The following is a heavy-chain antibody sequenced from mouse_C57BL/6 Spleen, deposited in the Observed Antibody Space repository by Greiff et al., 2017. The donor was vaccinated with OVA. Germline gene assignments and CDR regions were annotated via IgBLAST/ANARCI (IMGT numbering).Heavy chain of an antibody. CDR1: GYTFTSYW. J-gene: IGHJ2*01. CDR3: ARRVYY. CDR2: IYPGSGST. V-gene: IGHV1-55*01. Sequence: QVQLQQSGAELVKPGASVTMSCKASGYTFTSYWITWVKQRPGQGLEWIGDIYPGSGSTNYNEKFKSKAKLTVDTSSSTAYMQLSNLTAEDSAVYYCARRVYYWGQGTTLTVSS.